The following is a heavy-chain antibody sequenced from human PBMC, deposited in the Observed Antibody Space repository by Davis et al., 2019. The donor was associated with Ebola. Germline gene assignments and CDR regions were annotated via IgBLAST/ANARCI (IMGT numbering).Heavy chain of an antibody. J-gene: IGHJ5*02. CDR1: GGSISSSNW. CDR3: ARGRITAAGTPFRWFDP. CDR2: IYHSGST. D-gene: IGHD6-13*01. Sequence: MPSETLSLTCAVSGGSISSSNWWSWVRQPPGKGLEWIGEIYHSGSTNYNPSLKSRVTISVDKSKNHFSLKLSSVTAADTAVYYCARGRITAAGTPFRWFDPWGQGTLVPVSS. V-gene: IGHV4-4*02.